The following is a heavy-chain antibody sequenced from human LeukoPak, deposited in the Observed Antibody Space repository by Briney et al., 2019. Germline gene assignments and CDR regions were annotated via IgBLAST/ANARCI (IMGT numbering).Heavy chain of an antibody. D-gene: IGHD2-15*01. CDR2: IYTRGST. J-gene: IGHJ5*02. Sequence: SSETLSLTCTVSGGSISSYYWSWIRQPAGKGLEWIGRIYTRGSTNYNPSLKSRVTMSVDTSKNQFSLKLSSVTAADTAVYYCARLGVAGSTGWFDPWGQGTLVTVSS. V-gene: IGHV4-4*07. CDR3: ARLGVAGSTGWFDP. CDR1: GGSISSYY.